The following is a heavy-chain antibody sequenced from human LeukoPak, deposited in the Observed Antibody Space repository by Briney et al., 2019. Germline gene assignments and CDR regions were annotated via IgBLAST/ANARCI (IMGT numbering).Heavy chain of an antibody. Sequence: SQTLSLTCTVSGGSISSGSYYWSWIRQPAGKGLEWIGRIYTSGSTNYNPSLKSRVTISVDTSKNQFSLKLSSVTAADTAVYYCARDAEYYYDSSGYYFDLWGRGTLVTVSS. D-gene: IGHD3-22*01. CDR2: IYTSGST. CDR3: ARDAEYYYDSSGYYFDL. CDR1: GGSISSGSYY. J-gene: IGHJ2*01. V-gene: IGHV4-61*02.